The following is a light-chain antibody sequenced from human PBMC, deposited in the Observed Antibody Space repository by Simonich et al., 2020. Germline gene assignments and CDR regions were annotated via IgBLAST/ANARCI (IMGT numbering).Light chain of an antibody. J-gene: IGLJ3*02. CDR2: LNSDGSH. V-gene: IGLV4-69*01. CDR1: SGHSSYA. Sequence: QLVLTQSPSASASLGASVKLTCTLSSGHSSYAIAWHQQQPEKGPRYLMKLNSDGSHSKGDGIPDRCSGSSSGAERYLTISSRQSEDEADYYCQTWGTGIQVFGGGTKLTVL. CDR3: QTWGTGIQV.